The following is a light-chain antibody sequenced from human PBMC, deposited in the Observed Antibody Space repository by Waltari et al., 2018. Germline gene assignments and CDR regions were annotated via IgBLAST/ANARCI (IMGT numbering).Light chain of an antibody. J-gene: IGKJ1*01. CDR2: GAS. CDR3: QHYLRLPAT. CDR1: KSVSRA. Sequence: EIVLTQSTVTLTLSPGERATRSCRASKSVSRALAWYQQKPVQAPRLLIYGASNRATGIPDRFGGSGSGTDFSLTISSLEPEDFAVYYCQHYLRLPATFGQGTKVEIK. V-gene: IGKV3-20*01.